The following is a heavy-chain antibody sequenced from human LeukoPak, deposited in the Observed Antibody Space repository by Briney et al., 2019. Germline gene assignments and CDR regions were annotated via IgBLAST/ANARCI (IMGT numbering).Heavy chain of an antibody. CDR3: ARQPANTAAFDI. J-gene: IGHJ3*02. Sequence: PSETLSLTCTVSGGSINAYYWSWIRQPPGKGLEWIAYVRDNGENNYNPSLKSRVPISVDTANNQISLRLNFVTAAATAIYYCARQPANTAAFDIWGLGTMVTVSS. CDR2: VRDNGEN. CDR1: GGSINAYY. V-gene: IGHV4-59*08. D-gene: IGHD5-18*01.